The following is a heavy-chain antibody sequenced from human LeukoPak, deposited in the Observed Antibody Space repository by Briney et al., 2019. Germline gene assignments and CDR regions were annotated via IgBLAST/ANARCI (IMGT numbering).Heavy chain of an antibody. CDR2: ISSSSSYI. V-gene: IGHV3-21*01. J-gene: IGHJ6*02. CDR1: GFTFSSYS. CDR3: ASLSHYYDSSGYYPAWGMDV. D-gene: IGHD3-22*01. Sequence: GGSLRLSCAASGFTFSSYSMNWVRQAPGKGLEWVSSISSSSSYIYYADSVKGRFTISRDNAKNSLYLQMNSLRAEDTAVYYCASLSHYYDSSGYYPAWGMDVWGQGTTVTVSS.